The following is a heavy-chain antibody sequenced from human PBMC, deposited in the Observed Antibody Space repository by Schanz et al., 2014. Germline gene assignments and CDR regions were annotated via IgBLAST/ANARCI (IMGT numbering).Heavy chain of an antibody. CDR1: GFTFSSSA. CDR2: ISYDGNNK. D-gene: IGHD2-15*01. CDR3: AREIPAGGHFDY. V-gene: IGHV3-30*04. J-gene: IGHJ4*02. Sequence: QVQLVESGGGVVQPGRSLRLSCAASGFTFSSSAMHWVRQAPGKGLEWVALISYDGNNKYYADSVKGRFTISRDNSKNTLYLRMISLRAEDTAMFYCAREIPAGGHFDYWGQGTLVSVSS.